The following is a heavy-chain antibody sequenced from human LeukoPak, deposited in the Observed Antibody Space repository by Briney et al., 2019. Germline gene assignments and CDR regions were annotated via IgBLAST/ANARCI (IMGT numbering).Heavy chain of an antibody. D-gene: IGHD3-3*01. CDR3: ASQITIFGVAPEFYYFDY. J-gene: IGHJ4*02. CDR1: GGSFSGYY. V-gene: IGHV4-34*01. Sequence: IPSETLSLTCAVYGGSFSGYYWSWIRQPPGKGLEWIGEINHSGSTNYNPSLKSRVTISVDTSKNQFSLKLSSVTAADTAVYYCASQITIFGVAPEFYYFDYWGQGTLVTVSS. CDR2: INHSGST.